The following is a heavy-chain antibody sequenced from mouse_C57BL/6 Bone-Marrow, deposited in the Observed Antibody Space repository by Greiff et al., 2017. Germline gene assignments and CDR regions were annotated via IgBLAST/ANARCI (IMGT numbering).Heavy chain of an antibody. V-gene: IGHV1-64*01. CDR1: GYTFTSYW. Sequence: QVQLQQPGAELVKPGASVKLSCKASGYTFTSYWMHWVKQRPGQGLEWIGMIHPNSGSTNYNEKFKSKATLTVDKSSSTAYMQLSSLTSEDSAVSYCARDYYGIYYYAMDYCGQGTSVTVSA. D-gene: IGHD1-1*01. CDR2: IHPNSGST. CDR3: ARDYYGIYYYAMDY. J-gene: IGHJ4*01.